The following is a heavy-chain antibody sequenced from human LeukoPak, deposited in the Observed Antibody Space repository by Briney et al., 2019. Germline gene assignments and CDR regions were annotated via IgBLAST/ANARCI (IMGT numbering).Heavy chain of an antibody. D-gene: IGHD3-22*01. Sequence: GGSLRLSCAASEFTFSSYAMSWVRQAPGKGLEWVSSISSSSSYIYYADSVKGRFTISRDNAKNSLYLQMNSLRAEDTAVYYCARDRGDYYDSSGYYYPGDFDYWGQGTLVTVSS. V-gene: IGHV3-21*01. CDR1: EFTFSSYA. CDR3: ARDRGDYYDSSGYYYPGDFDY. J-gene: IGHJ4*02. CDR2: ISSSSSYI.